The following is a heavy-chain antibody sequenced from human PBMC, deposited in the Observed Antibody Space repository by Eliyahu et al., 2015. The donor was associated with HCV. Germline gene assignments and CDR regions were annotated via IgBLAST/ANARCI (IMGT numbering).Heavy chain of an antibody. CDR2: FSGSGDHT. CDR1: GFXXXPYA. J-gene: IGHJ4*02. D-gene: IGHD3-22*01. Sequence: EVQLLESGGGLVQPGGSLRLXCAASGFXXXPYAMTWVRQAPGRGLEWVSSFSGSGDHTYYADSVEGRFTISRDNSKNTLYLQMNSLGVEDTAIYYCAKIAYYDGSGYYFDYWGQGTLVAVSS. CDR3: AKIAYYDGSGYYFDY. V-gene: IGHV3-23*01.